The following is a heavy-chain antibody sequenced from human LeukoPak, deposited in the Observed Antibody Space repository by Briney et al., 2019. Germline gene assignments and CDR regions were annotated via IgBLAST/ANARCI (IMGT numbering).Heavy chain of an antibody. V-gene: IGHV3-11*05. CDR3: ARGRDYYGN. CDR2: ISGSSSYT. D-gene: IGHD3-10*01. CDR1: RFTVSSNY. Sequence: PGGSLRLSCAASRFTVSSNYMSWIRQAPGKGLEWVSYISGSSSYTNYADPVKGRFTISRDNAKNSLYLQMNSLRADDTAVYYCARGRDYYGNWGQGTLVTVSS. J-gene: IGHJ4*02.